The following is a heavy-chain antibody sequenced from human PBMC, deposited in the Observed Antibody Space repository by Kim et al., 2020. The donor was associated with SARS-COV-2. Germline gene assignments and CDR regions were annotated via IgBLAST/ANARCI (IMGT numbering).Heavy chain of an antibody. D-gene: IGHD3-22*01. Sequence: VDTVKGRFTVSRDNSKNTLYLQINSLRVEDTSVYYCARDSDTSGYYWHFDLWRRGTLVTVSS. CDR3: ARDSDTSGYYWHFDL. J-gene: IGHJ2*01. V-gene: IGHV3-33*01.